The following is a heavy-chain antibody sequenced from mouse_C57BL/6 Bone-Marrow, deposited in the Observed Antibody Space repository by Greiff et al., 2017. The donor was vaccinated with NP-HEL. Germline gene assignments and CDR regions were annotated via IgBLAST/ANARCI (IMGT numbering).Heavy chain of an antibody. Sequence: EVQLVESGGGLVQPGGSLKLSCAASGFTFSDYYMYWVRQTPEKRLEWVAYISNGGGSTYYPDTVKGRFTISRDNAKNTLYLQMSRLKSEDTAMYYCARPGLLYAMDYWGQGTSVTVSS. CDR1: GFTFSDYY. CDR2: ISNGGGST. D-gene: IGHD1-1*01. V-gene: IGHV5-12*01. J-gene: IGHJ4*01. CDR3: ARPGLLYAMDY.